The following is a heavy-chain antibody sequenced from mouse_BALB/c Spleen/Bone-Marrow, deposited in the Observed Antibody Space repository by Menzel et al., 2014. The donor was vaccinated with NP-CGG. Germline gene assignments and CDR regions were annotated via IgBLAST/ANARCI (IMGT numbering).Heavy chain of an antibody. D-gene: IGHD1-2*01. J-gene: IGHJ2*01. CDR3: ARDYGYYFDY. CDR1: GYTFTSYW. CDR2: IDPSDSET. V-gene: IGHV1-69*02. Sequence: ESGAELVKPGAPVKLSCKTSGYTFTSYWMSWVKQRPGRGLEWIGRIDPSDSETHYNQKFKDKATLTVDKSSSTAYIQLSSLTSEDSAVYYCARDYGYYFDYWGQGTTLTVSS.